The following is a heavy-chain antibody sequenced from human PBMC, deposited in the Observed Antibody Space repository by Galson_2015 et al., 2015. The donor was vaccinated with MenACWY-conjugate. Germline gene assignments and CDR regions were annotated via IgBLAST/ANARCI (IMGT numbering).Heavy chain of an antibody. CDR2: IYPGDSDT. D-gene: IGHD2-8*01. Sequence: QSGAEVKKPGESLKISCKASGYSFTTYWIVWVRQMPGKGLEWMGIIYPGDSDTRYSPSVQGQVTISADKSNNTAHLQWSGLKASDTAMYYCARHKGLKGAFDIWGQGTMVTVSS. J-gene: IGHJ3*02. CDR1: GYSFTTYW. V-gene: IGHV5-51*01. CDR3: ARHKGLKGAFDI.